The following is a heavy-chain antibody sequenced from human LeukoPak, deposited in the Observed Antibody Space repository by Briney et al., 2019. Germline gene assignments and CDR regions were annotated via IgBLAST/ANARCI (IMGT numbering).Heavy chain of an antibody. V-gene: IGHV4-39*07. CDR1: VGSIIIRTFY. J-gene: IGHJ3*02. CDR3: AKSNGYGLIAI. D-gene: IGHD3-22*01. Sequence: PSDTLSLTCSVSVGSIIIRTFYCGWIRQPPGKGLEWIGTVFYSGSTYYNRSVESRVTISVEKSKNNFSLEVKSVTAGDTAVYYCAKSNGYGLIAIWGQGPMVTVSS. CDR2: VFYSGST.